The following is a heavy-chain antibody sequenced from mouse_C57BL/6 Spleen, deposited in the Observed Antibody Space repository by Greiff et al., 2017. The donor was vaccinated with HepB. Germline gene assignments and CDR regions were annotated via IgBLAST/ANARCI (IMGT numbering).Heavy chain of an antibody. Sequence: EVQGVESGGGLVKPGGSLKLSCAASGFTFSSYAMSWVRQTPEKRLEWVATISDGGSYTYYPDNVKGRFTISRDNAKNNLYLQMSHLKSEDTAMYYCAGDLSGPSWFAYWGQGTLVTVSA. D-gene: IGHD3-1*01. J-gene: IGHJ3*01. CDR2: ISDGGSYT. CDR1: GFTFSSYA. CDR3: AGDLSGPSWFAY. V-gene: IGHV5-4*01.